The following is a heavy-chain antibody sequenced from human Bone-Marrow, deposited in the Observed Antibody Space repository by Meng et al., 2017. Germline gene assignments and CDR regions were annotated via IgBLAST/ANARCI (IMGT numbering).Heavy chain of an antibody. Sequence: GESLKISCAASGFTFSSYAMSWVRQAPGKGLEWVSAISGSGGSTYYADSVKGRFTISRDNSKNTLYLQMNSLRAEDTAVCYCARVLEWELRLNAFDIWGQGTMVTVSS. CDR3: ARVLEWELRLNAFDI. CDR1: GFTFSSYA. CDR2: ISGSGGST. V-gene: IGHV3-23*01. D-gene: IGHD1-26*01. J-gene: IGHJ3*02.